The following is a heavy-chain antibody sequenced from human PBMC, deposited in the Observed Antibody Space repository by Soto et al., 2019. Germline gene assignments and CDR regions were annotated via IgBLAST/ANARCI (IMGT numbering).Heavy chain of an antibody. D-gene: IGHD3-3*01. Sequence: GGSLRLSCAASGFTFSSYAMSWVRQAPGKGLEWVSAISGSGGSTYYADSVKGRFTISRDNSKNTLYLQMNSLRAEDTAVYYCAKDRLPYYDFWSGGRYYGMDVWGQGTTVTVSS. CDR3: AKDRLPYYDFWSGGRYYGMDV. J-gene: IGHJ6*02. CDR2: ISGSGGST. CDR1: GFTFSSYA. V-gene: IGHV3-23*01.